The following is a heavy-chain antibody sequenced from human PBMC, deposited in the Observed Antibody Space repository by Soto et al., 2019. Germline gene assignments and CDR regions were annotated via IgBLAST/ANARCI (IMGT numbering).Heavy chain of an antibody. J-gene: IGHJ2*01. CDR1: GGSISSYY. CDR2: IYYRGST. CDR3: ARGRRGSYWYFDL. V-gene: IGHV4-59*01. D-gene: IGHD1-26*01. Sequence: QVQLQESGPGLVKPSETLSLTCTVSGGSISSYYWRWIRQPPGKGLEWIGYIYYRGSTNYNPSLKTRVTISVDTSKNQFSLKLSSVTAADTAVYYCARGRRGSYWYFDLWGRGTLVTVSS.